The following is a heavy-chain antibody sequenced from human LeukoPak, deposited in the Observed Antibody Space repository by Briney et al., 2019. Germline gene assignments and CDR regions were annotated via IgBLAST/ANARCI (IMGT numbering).Heavy chain of an antibody. CDR2: IYYSGST. CDR3: ARHQGGTYYYDAFDI. CDR1: GGSISSYQ. V-gene: IGHV4-59*08. J-gene: IGHJ3*02. D-gene: IGHD1-26*01. Sequence: SETLSLTCNVSGGSISSYQWSWIRQPPGKGLEWIGYIYYSGSTNYNPSLKSRVTISVDTSKNQFSLNLSSVTAAGTAVYYCARHQGGTYYYDAFDIWSQGTMVTVSS.